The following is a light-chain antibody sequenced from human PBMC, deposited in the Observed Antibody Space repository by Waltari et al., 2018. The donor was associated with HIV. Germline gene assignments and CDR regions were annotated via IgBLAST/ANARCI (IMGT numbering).Light chain of an antibody. Sequence: QSALTQPASVSGSPGQSITISCTGTSSDLGGYNYVSWYQQHPGQAPKLMIYDVTTRPSGVSNRFSGSKSGNTASLTISGLQVEDEADYYCSSYTSSSTWVFGGGTKLTVL. CDR1: SSDLGGYNY. J-gene: IGLJ3*02. V-gene: IGLV2-14*03. CDR2: DVT. CDR3: SSYTSSSTWV.